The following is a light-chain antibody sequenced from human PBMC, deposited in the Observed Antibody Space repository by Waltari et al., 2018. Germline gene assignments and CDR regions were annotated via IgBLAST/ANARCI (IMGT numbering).Light chain of an antibody. Sequence: DIVMTQTPLSLAVTPGEPAFISCRSSQSLLQTDGYTYLDWYLQKPGQSPQLLIYGGSNRASGVPERFSGSGSGTDFTLKISNVEAEGVGIYYCMQRKAFPWTFGQGTKVEIK. V-gene: IGKV2-40*01. J-gene: IGKJ1*01. CDR2: GGS. CDR1: QSLLQTDGYTY. CDR3: MQRKAFPWT.